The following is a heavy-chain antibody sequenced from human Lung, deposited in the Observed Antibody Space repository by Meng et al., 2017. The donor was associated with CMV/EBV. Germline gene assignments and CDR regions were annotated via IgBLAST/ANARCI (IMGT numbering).Heavy chain of an antibody. D-gene: IGHD2-15*01. V-gene: IGHV3-21*01. Sequence: ESXKISXAASGFTFSSYSVNWVRQAPGKGLEWVSSISSNSKYIFYADSVKGRFTISRDNAKNALHLQMNSLRDEDTALYYCARVYCSRGSCSFDYWGQGXLVTVSS. CDR2: ISSNSKYI. CDR3: ARVYCSRGSCSFDY. J-gene: IGHJ4*02. CDR1: GFTFSSYS.